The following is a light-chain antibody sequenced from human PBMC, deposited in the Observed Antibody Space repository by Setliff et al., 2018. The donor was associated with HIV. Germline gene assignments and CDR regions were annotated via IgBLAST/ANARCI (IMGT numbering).Light chain of an antibody. CDR1: NSDVGSYNF. CDR2: EVN. J-gene: IGLJ1*01. CDR3: CSYAGDTAFYV. V-gene: IGLV2-23*02. Sequence: QSALTQPASVSGSPGQSITISCTETNSDVGSYNFVSWYQLHPGKAPKLMIYEVNNRPSGVSNRFSGSKSGNTASLTISGLQAEDEADYYCCSYAGDTAFYVFGIGTKVTVL.